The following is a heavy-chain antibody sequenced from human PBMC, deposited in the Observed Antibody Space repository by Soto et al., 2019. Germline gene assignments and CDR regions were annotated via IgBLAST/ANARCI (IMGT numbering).Heavy chain of an antibody. CDR1: GGSISSSSYY. CDR3: ASHVRGGVARPFDH. D-gene: IGHD3-10*02. Sequence: PSETLSLTCTVSGGSISSSSYYWGWIRQPPGKGLEWIGSIYYSGSTYYNPSLKSRVTISVDTSKNQFPLKLSSVTAPDTAVYYCASHVRGGVARPFDHRGQATLVXXS. J-gene: IGHJ4*02. V-gene: IGHV4-39*01. CDR2: IYYSGST.